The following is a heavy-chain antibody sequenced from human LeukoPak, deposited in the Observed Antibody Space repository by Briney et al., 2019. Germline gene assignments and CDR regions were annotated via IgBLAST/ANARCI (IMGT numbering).Heavy chain of an antibody. D-gene: IGHD3-10*01. CDR3: AREPQTYYYGSGSYGY. V-gene: IGHV4-39*07. J-gene: IGHJ4*02. CDR2: IYYTGST. CDR1: GGSISSSSYY. Sequence: PSETLSLTCTVSGGSISSSSYYWGWIRQPPGKGLEWIGSIYYTGSTYYNPSLKSRVTISVDTSENQFSLKLSSVTAADTAVYYCAREPQTYYYGSGSYGYWGQGTLVTVSS.